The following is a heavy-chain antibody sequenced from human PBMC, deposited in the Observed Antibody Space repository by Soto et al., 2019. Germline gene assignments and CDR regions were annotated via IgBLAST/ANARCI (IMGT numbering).Heavy chain of an antibody. J-gene: IGHJ4*02. CDR1: GFTFSNYG. CDR3: ARVGRDGHVGDY. CDR2: IWYDGSNK. Sequence: GGSLRLSCAASGFTFSNYGMHWVRQAPGKGLEWVAVIWYDGSNKYYADSVKGRFTISRDNSKNTLYLQMDSLRADDTAVYYCARVGRDGHVGDYWGQGTLVTVSS. V-gene: IGHV3-33*01. D-gene: IGHD1-26*01.